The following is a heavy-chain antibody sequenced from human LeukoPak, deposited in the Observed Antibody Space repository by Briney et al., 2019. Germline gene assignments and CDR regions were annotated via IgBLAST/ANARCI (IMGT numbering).Heavy chain of an antibody. CDR3: AKGSPRSDYYDSSGYYLPRDY. CDR2: ISGSGGST. CDR1: GFTFSSYA. D-gene: IGHD3-22*01. V-gene: IGHV3-23*01. J-gene: IGHJ4*02. Sequence: GGSLRLSCAASGFTFSSYAMSWVRQAPGKGLEWVSAISGSGGSTYYADSVKGRFTISRDNSKNTLYLQMNSLRAEDTAVYYCAKGSPRSDYYDSSGYYLPRDYWGQGTLVTVSS.